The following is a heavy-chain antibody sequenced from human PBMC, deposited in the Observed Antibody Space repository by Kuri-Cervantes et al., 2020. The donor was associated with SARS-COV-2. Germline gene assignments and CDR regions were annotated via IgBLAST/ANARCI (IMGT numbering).Heavy chain of an antibody. CDR2: IYYSGST. D-gene: IGHD2-2*01. CDR3: ARLAGYCSSTSCPYYYYYGMDV. Sequence: SETLSLTCTVSGGSISSSSYYWGWIRQPPGKGLEWIGSIYYSGSTYYNPSLKSRVTISVDTSKNQFSLKLSSVTAADTAVYYCARLAGYCSSTSCPYYYYYGMDVWGQGTTVTVSS. V-gene: IGHV4-39*01. CDR1: GGSISSSSYY. J-gene: IGHJ6*02.